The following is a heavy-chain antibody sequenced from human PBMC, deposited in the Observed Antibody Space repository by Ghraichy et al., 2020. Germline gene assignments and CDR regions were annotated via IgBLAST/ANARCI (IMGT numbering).Heavy chain of an antibody. V-gene: IGHV3-74*01. D-gene: IGHD1-14*01. Sequence: GESLNISCAASGFSFTDYWMHWVRQTPGRGLEWVSHLNIDGTTVDYADSVKGRFTISRDNAKNTMYLQMISLTVEDTAVYYCVRSYKDGLRHFDYWGQGTLVTVSP. CDR2: LNIDGTTV. CDR1: GFSFTDYW. J-gene: IGHJ4*02. CDR3: VRSYKDGLRHFDY.